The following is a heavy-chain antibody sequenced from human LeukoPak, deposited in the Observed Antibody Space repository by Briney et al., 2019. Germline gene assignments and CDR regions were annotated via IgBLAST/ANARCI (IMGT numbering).Heavy chain of an antibody. V-gene: IGHV3-30*02. J-gene: IGHJ4*02. CDR3: AKGYYGSGSYGWFDY. CDR1: GFTFSSYG. Sequence: GALRLSCAASGFTFSSYGIHWVRQAPGKGLEWVAFIRYDGSNKYYTDSVKGRFTISRDNSKNTLYLHMNSLRAEDTAVYSCAKGYYGSGSYGWFDYWGQGTLVTVSS. CDR2: IRYDGSNK. D-gene: IGHD3-10*01.